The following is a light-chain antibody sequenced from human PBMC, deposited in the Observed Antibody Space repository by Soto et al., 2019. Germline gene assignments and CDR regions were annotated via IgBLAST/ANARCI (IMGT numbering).Light chain of an antibody. CDR1: QSISSW. J-gene: IGKJ2*01. CDR2: KAS. CDR3: QHYNNYYT. V-gene: IGKV1-5*03. Sequence: DIQMTQSPSTLSASVGDRVTITCRASQSISSWLAWYQQKPGKAPKLLIYKASSLESGVPSRFSGSGSGTEFTLPISSLQPDDFATYYCQHYNNYYTFGQGTKVDIK.